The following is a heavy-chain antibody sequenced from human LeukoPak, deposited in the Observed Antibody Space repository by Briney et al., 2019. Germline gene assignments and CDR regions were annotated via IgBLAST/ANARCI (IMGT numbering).Heavy chain of an antibody. J-gene: IGHJ4*02. CDR1: GFTFSNYA. D-gene: IGHD2-15*01. Sequence: GGSLRLSCAASGFTFSNYAMSWVRQAPGKGLEWVSLISGSGGSTNYADSVKGRFSISRDNSKNTVYLQMKSLRADDTALYYCARAPGYCSGGGCYDYWGQGTLVTVSS. V-gene: IGHV3-23*01. CDR2: ISGSGGST. CDR3: ARAPGYCSGGGCYDY.